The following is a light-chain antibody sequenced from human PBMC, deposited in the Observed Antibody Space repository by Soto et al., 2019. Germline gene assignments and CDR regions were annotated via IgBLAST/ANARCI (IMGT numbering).Light chain of an antibody. CDR2: LNNDGSH. CDR3: QTWGTASWV. Sequence: QPVLTQSPSASASLGASVKLTCTLSSGHSSYAIAWHQKQPGKGPRYLMDLNNDGSHTKGDGIPDRFSGSSSGAERYLIISSLQSEDEADYYCQTWGTASWVFGGGTKLTVL. V-gene: IGLV4-69*01. CDR1: SGHSSYA. J-gene: IGLJ3*02.